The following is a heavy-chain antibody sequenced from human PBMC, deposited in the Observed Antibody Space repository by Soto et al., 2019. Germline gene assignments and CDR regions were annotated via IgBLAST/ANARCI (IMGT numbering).Heavy chain of an antibody. CDR2: ISSSSSYI. V-gene: IGHV3-21*01. Sequence: GAPLRPSCAASGFTFSSYSMNWVRQAPGKGLEWVSSISSSSSYIYYADSVKGRFTISRDNAKNSLYLQMNSLRAEDTAVYYCARAPAYYDYVWGSYWDAFDIWGQGTMVTVSS. CDR3: ARAPAYYDYVWGSYWDAFDI. D-gene: IGHD3-16*01. J-gene: IGHJ3*02. CDR1: GFTFSSYS.